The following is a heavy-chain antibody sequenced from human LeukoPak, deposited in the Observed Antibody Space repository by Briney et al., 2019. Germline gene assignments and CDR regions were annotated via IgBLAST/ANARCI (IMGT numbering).Heavy chain of an antibody. V-gene: IGHV1-3*01. CDR3: ARVEDIVVVVAWLYYYYGMDV. D-gene: IGHD2-15*01. CDR1: GYTFTSYA. CDR2: INAGNGNT. Sequence: ASVKVSCKASGYTFTSYAMHWVRQAPGQRLEWMGWINAGNGNTKYSQKFQGRVTITRDTSASTAYMELNSLRAEDTAVYYCARVEDIVVVVAWLYYYYGMDVWGQGTTVTVSS. J-gene: IGHJ6*02.